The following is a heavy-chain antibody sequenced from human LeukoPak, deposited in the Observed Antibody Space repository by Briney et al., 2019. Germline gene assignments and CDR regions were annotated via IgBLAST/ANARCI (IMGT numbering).Heavy chain of an antibody. D-gene: IGHD3-22*01. CDR3: AGSWDYYDSSGQDAFDI. CDR1: GYTFTIYY. CDR2: INPSGGST. J-gene: IGHJ3*02. Sequence: ASVKVSCKASGYTFTIYYMHWVRQAPGQGLEWMGIINPSGGSTSYAQKFQGRVTMTRDTSTSTVYMELSSLRSEDTAVYYCAGSWDYYDSSGQDAFDIWGQGTMVTVSS. V-gene: IGHV1-46*01.